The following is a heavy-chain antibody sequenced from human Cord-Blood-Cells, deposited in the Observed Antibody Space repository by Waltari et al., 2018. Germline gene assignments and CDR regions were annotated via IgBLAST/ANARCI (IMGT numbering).Heavy chain of an antibody. CDR1: GYTFTSYD. D-gene: IGHD3-3*01. CDR2: MNPNSGNT. V-gene: IGHV1-8*03. CDR3: ARGSITIFGVVNAFDI. Sequence: QVQLVQSGAEVKKPGVSVKVSCKASGYTFTSYDINWVRQATGQGLEWMGWMNPNSGNTGYAQKFQGRVTITRNTSISTAYMELSSLRSEDTAVYYCARGSITIFGVVNAFDIWGQGTMVTVSS. J-gene: IGHJ3*02.